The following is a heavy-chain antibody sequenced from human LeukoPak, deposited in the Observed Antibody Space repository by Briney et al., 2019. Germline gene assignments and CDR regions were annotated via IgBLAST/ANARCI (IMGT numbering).Heavy chain of an antibody. CDR1: GFTFSSYW. J-gene: IGHJ4*02. CDR2: IKQDGSEE. V-gene: IGHV3-7*01. Sequence: GGSLRLSCAASGFTFSSYWMTWVRQAPGKGLEWVANIKQDGSEEYYVDSVKGRFTISRDNAKNSLFLQMNSLRAEDTAVYYCARDKYYDSSGLFDYWGQGTLVTVSS. CDR3: ARDKYYDSSGLFDY. D-gene: IGHD3-22*01.